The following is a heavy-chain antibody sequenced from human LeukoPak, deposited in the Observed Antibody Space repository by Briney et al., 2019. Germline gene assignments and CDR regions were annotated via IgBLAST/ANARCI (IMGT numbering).Heavy chain of an antibody. CDR3: ARDARIPYYDYVWGSSTSGKSRFDY. CDR2: INPSGGST. CDR1: GYTFTGYY. D-gene: IGHD3-16*01. Sequence: ASVRVSCKASGYTFTGYYMHWVRQAPGQGLEWMGIINPSGGSTSYAQKFQGRVTMTRDTSTSTVYMELSSLRSEDTAVYYCARDARIPYYDYVWGSSTSGKSRFDYWGQGTLVTVSS. J-gene: IGHJ4*02. V-gene: IGHV1-46*01.